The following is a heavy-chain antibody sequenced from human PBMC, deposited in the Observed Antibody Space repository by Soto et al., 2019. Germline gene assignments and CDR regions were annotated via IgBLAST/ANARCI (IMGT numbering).Heavy chain of an antibody. CDR1: GYSFTSYW. CDR2: IDPSDSYT. D-gene: IGHD3-9*01. CDR3: ARHYNILTGYDY. V-gene: IGHV5-10-1*01. J-gene: IGHJ4*02. Sequence: GESLKISCKGAGYSFTSYWISWVRQMPGKGLEWMGRIDPSDSYTNYSPSFQGHVTISADKSISTAYLQWSSLKASDTAMYYCARHYNILTGYDYWGQGTLVTVSS.